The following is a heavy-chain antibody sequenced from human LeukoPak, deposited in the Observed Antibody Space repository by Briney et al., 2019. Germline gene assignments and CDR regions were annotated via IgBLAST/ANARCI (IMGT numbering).Heavy chain of an antibody. D-gene: IGHD5-24*01. J-gene: IGHJ4*02. CDR3: ARDRDGALIY. Sequence: ASVKVSCKASGGTFSSYAISWVRQAPGQGLEWMGGIIPIFGTANYAQKFQGRVTITTDESASTTYMELSSLRSEDTAVYYCARDRDGALIYWGQGTLVTVSS. V-gene: IGHV1-69*05. CDR2: IIPIFGTA. CDR1: GGTFSSYA.